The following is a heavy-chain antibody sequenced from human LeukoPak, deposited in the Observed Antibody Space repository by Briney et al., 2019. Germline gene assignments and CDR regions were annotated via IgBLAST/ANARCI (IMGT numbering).Heavy chain of an antibody. CDR2: IYYSGTT. V-gene: IGHV4-59*01. CDR1: GFTFNNYA. Sequence: GSLRLSCAASGFTFNNYAMSWVRQAPGKGLEWIGYIYYSGTTNYNPSLKSRVTISVDTSKNQFSLKLSSVTAADTAVYYCARGVYIAAAQYAYWGQGTLVTVSS. J-gene: IGHJ4*02. CDR3: ARGVYIAAAQYAY. D-gene: IGHD6-13*01.